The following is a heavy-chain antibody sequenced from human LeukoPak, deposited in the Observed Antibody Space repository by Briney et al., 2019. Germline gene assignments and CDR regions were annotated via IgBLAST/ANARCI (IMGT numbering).Heavy chain of an antibody. CDR2: IDPSDSYT. D-gene: IGHD2-2*01. J-gene: IGHJ5*02. CDR3: ARHVSQGYCSSTSCYPGTWFDP. CDR1: GYSFTSYW. Sequence: GESLRISCKGSGYSFTSYWISWVRQMPGKGLEWMGRIDPSDSYTNYSPSFQGHVTISADKSFSTAYLQWSSLKASDTAMYYCARHVSQGYCSSTSCYPGTWFDPWGQGTLVTVSS. V-gene: IGHV5-10-1*01.